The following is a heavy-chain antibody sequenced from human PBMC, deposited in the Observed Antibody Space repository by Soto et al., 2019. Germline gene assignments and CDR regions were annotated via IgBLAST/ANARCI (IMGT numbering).Heavy chain of an antibody. Sequence: SETLSLTCTVSGGSISSYYWSWIRQPPGKGLEWIGYIYYSGSTNYNPSLKSRVTISVDTSKNQFSLKLSSVTAADTAVYYCARVIAVAGILDYWGQGTLVTVSS. CDR3: ARVIAVAGILDY. J-gene: IGHJ4*02. CDR1: GGSISSYY. V-gene: IGHV4-59*01. CDR2: IYYSGST. D-gene: IGHD6-19*01.